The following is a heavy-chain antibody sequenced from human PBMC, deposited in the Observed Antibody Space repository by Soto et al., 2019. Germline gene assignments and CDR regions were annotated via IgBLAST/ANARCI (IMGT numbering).Heavy chain of an antibody. CDR1: GFTFSRYA. CDR2: ISGSGDGT. Sequence: GGSLRLSCAASGFTFSRYAMTWVRQAPGKGLEWVSAISGSGDGTYYADSVKGRFTVSRDNSKNTLYLQVNSLRPEDTALYYCAKNGDRQTYYYYYMDVWGKGTTVTVSS. D-gene: IGHD4-17*01. CDR3: AKNGDRQTYYYYYMDV. J-gene: IGHJ6*03. V-gene: IGHV3-23*01.